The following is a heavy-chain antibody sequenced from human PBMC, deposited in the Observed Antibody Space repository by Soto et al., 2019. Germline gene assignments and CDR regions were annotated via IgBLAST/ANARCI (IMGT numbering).Heavy chain of an antibody. J-gene: IGHJ4*02. CDR3: AKRDVPHSTSNAYFYDH. Sequence: GWSLRLSCGVSGFPFAPSTMSWVRQAPGKGLEWVSTISVSVGSTYSADSVQGRFTVSSDISDNTLFLRMTSLTADDTAVYFCAKRDVPHSTSNAYFYDHWGRGVLVTVSS. V-gene: IGHV3-23*01. D-gene: IGHD2-21*02. CDR1: GFPFAPST. CDR2: ISVSVGST.